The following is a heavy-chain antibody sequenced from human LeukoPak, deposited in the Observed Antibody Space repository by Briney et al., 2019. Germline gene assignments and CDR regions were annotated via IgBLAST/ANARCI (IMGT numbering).Heavy chain of an antibody. D-gene: IGHD3-22*01. Sequence: PGGSLRLSCAASGFTVSSNYMSWVRQAPGKGLEWVSVIYSGGSTYYADSVKGRFTISRHNSKNTLCLQMNSLRAEDTAVYYCARDTHSSGYDDAFDIWGQGTMVTVPS. V-gene: IGHV3-53*04. CDR3: ARDTHSSGYDDAFDI. CDR2: IYSGGST. J-gene: IGHJ3*02. CDR1: GFTVSSNY.